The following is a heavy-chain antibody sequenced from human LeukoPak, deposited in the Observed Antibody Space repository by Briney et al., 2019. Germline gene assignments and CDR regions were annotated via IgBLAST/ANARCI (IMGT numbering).Heavy chain of an antibody. CDR3: ARGYGSGSYYYDY. J-gene: IGHJ4*02. V-gene: IGHV3-20*04. Sequence: GGSLRLSCAASGFTFSSYAMSWVRQAPGKGLEWVSGINWNGGSTGYADSVKGRFTISRDNAKNSLYLQMNSLRAEDTALYYCARGYGSGSYYYDYWGQGTLVTVSS. D-gene: IGHD3-10*01. CDR2: INWNGGST. CDR1: GFTFSSYA.